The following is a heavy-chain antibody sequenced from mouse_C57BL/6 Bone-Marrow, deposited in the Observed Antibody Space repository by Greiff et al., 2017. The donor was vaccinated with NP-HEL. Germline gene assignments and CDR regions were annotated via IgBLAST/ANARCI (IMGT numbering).Heavy chain of an antibody. D-gene: IGHD2-3*01. J-gene: IGHJ2*01. V-gene: IGHV5-9-1*02. CDR3: TRVFYDGYYDYFDY. CDR1: GFTFSSYA. Sequence: EVKLVESGEGLVKPGGSLKLSCAASGFTFSSYAMSWVRQTPENRLEWVAYISSGGDYIYYADTVKGRITISRDNARNTLYLQMSSLKSEDTAMYYCTRVFYDGYYDYFDYWGQGTTLTVSS. CDR2: ISSGGDYI.